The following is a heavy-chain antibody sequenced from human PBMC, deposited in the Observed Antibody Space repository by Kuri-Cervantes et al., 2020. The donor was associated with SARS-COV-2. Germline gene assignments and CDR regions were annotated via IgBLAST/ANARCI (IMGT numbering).Heavy chain of an antibody. J-gene: IGHJ5*02. CDR1: GGSISSSSYY. V-gene: IGHV4-39*01. CDR3: ASGYITGTTVAYDP. CDR2: IYYSGST. D-gene: IGHD1-7*01. Sequence: GSLRLSCTVSGGSISSSSYYWGWIRQPPGKGLEWIGSIYYSGSTYYNPSLKGRVTISVDTSKNQFSLKLSSVTAADTAVYYCASGYITGTTVAYDPWGQGTLVTVSS.